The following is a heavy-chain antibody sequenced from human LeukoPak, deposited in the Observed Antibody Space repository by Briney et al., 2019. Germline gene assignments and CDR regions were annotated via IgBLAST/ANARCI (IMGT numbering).Heavy chain of an antibody. D-gene: IGHD2-15*01. J-gene: IGHJ4*02. CDR2: ISAYNGNT. CDR3: AKDREIVVDNSPDY. CDR1: GYTFTSYG. V-gene: IGHV1-18*01. Sequence: ASVKVSCKASGYTFTSYGINWVRQAPGQGLEWMGWISAYNGNTNYAQELQGRVTMTTDTSTTTAYMELRSLRSDDTAVYYCAKDREIVVDNSPDYWGQGTLVTVSS.